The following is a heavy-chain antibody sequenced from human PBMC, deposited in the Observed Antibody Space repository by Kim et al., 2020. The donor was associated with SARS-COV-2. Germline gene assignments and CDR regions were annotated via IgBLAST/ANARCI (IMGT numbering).Heavy chain of an antibody. Sequence: SETLSLTYTVSGGSISSSSYYWGWIRQPPGKGLEWIGSIYYSGSTYYNPSLKSRVTISVDTSKNQFSLKLSSVTAADTAVYYCAGLWFGEFDPWGQGTLVTVSS. J-gene: IGHJ5*02. V-gene: IGHV4-39*01. CDR1: GGSISSSSYY. CDR3: AGLWFGEFDP. CDR2: IYYSGST. D-gene: IGHD3-10*01.